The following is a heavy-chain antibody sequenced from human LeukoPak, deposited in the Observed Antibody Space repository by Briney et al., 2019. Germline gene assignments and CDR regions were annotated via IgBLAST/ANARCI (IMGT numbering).Heavy chain of an antibody. D-gene: IGHD5-18*01. J-gene: IGHJ3*02. CDR3: ARVYPSYGFVGAFDI. CDR2: ISAYNGNT. CDR1: GYTFTSYG. Sequence: GASVKVSCKASGYTFTSYGISWVRQAPGQGLEWMGWISAYNGNTNYAQKLQGRVTMTTDTSTSTAYMELSSLRSEDTAVYYCARVYPSYGFVGAFDIWGQGTMVTVSS. V-gene: IGHV1-18*01.